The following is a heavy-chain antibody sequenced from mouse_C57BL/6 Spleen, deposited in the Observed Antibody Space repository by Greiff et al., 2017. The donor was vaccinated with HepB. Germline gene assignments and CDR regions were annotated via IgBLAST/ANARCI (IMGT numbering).Heavy chain of an antibody. CDR2: INPNNGGT. J-gene: IGHJ1*03. D-gene: IGHD2-3*01. V-gene: IGHV1-26*01. CDR3: AIWLYDCYYWYFDV. Sequence: VQLQQSGPELVKPGASVKISCKASGYTFTDYYMNWVKQSHGKSLEWIGDINPNNGGTSYNQKFKGKATLTVDKSSSTAYMELRILTSEVTAVYYGAIWLYDCYYWYFDVWGTGTTVTVSS. CDR1: GYTFTDYY.